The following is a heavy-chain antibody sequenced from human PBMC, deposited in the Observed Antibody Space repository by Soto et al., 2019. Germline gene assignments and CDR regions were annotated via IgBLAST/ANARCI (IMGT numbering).Heavy chain of an antibody. J-gene: IGHJ4*02. Sequence: QVQLVESGGGVVQPGRSLRLSCAASGFTFSSYGMHWVRQAPGKGLEWVAVISYDGSNQYYADSVKGRFTISRDNSKNTLYLQMNSLRAEDTAVYYCAKDQYSGSPKPLGGDYWGQGTLVTVSS. V-gene: IGHV3-30*18. D-gene: IGHD1-26*01. CDR2: ISYDGSNQ. CDR1: GFTFSSYG. CDR3: AKDQYSGSPKPLGGDY.